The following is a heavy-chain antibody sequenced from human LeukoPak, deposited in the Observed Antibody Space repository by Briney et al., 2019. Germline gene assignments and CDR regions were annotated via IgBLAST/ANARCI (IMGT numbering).Heavy chain of an antibody. CDR2: INPNSGGT. CDR3: ARDYGSGSYYWPMAL. D-gene: IGHD3-10*01. Sequence: ASVKVSCKASGYTFTGYYMHWVRQAPGQGLEWMGWINPNSGGTNYAQKFQGRVTMTRDTSISTAYMELSRLRSDDTAVYYCARDYGSGSYYWPMALWGKGTTVTVSS. CDR1: GYTFTGYY. V-gene: IGHV1-2*02. J-gene: IGHJ6*03.